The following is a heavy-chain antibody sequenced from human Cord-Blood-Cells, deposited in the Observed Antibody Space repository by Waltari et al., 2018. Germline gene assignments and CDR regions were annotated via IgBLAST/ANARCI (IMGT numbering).Heavy chain of an antibody. CDR2: ISGSGGST. V-gene: IGHV3-23*01. D-gene: IGHD6-13*01. Sequence: TASGFTFSSYAMSWVRQAPGKGLEWVSAISGSGGSTYYADSVKGRFTISRDNSKNTLYLQMNSLRAEDTAVYYCAKDYLNGIAAAGTYFQHWGQGTLVTVSS. CDR1: GFTFSSYA. J-gene: IGHJ1*01. CDR3: AKDYLNGIAAAGTYFQH.